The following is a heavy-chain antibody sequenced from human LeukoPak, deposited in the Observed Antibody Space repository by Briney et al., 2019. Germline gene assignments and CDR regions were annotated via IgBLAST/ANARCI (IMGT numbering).Heavy chain of an antibody. CDR2: IYGSGGST. CDR3: AKDRLGHSSGSSLHYFDY. D-gene: IGHD6-19*01. V-gene: IGHV3-23*01. Sequence: GGSLRLSCAASGFTFSNYAMSWVRQAPGKGLEWVSGIYGSGGSTYYADSVKGRFTISRDNPKNTPYLQMNSLRAEDTAVYYCAKDRLGHSSGSSLHYFDYWGQGTLVTVSS. J-gene: IGHJ4*02. CDR1: GFTFSNYA.